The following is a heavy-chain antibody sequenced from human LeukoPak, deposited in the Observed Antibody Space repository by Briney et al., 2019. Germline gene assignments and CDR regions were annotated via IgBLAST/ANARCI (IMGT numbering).Heavy chain of an antibody. CDR1: GFTFSTYT. D-gene: IGHD3-16*01. V-gene: IGHV3-21*01. J-gene: IGHJ4*02. Sequence: NPGGSLRLSCAASGFTFSTYTMNWVRQAPGKGLEWVSSIGGGGTFTFYADSVWGRFTISRDDAKNSLYLDLNSLRADDTAVYYCARVYGESRDYWGQGTLVTVSS. CDR3: ARVYGESRDY. CDR2: IGGGGTFT.